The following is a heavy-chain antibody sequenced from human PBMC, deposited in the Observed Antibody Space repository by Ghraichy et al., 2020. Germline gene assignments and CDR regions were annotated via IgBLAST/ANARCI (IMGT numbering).Heavy chain of an antibody. CDR2: TYFRSKWYN. V-gene: IGHV6-1*01. Sequence: SQTLSLTCAISGDSVSSNSAAWNWIRQSPSRGLEWLGRTYFRSKWYNDYAVSVKSRITINPDTSKNQFSLQLNSVTPEDTAVYYCARDQGSGWYNPYYYYGMDVWGQGTTVTVSS. CDR3: ARDQGSGWYNPYYYYGMDV. J-gene: IGHJ6*02. D-gene: IGHD6-19*01. CDR1: GDSVSSNSAA.